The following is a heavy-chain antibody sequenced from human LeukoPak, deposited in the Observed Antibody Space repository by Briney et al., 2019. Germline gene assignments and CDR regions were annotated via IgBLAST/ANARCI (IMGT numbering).Heavy chain of an antibody. CDR2: IWFDGTAK. D-gene: IGHD4-17*01. J-gene: IGHJ4*02. CDR1: GFTFSSYG. Sequence: GGSLRLSCAASGFTFSSYGMHWVRQAPGKGLEWVAVIWFDGTAKYYADSVKGRFTISRDNSKNTLYSQMNSLRAEDTAVYYCARPDSGDYSYSDYWGQGTLVTVSS. V-gene: IGHV3-33*01. CDR3: ARPDSGDYSYSDY.